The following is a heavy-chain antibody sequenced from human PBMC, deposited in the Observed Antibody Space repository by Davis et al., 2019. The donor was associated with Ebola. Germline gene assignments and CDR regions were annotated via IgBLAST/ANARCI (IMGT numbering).Heavy chain of an antibody. J-gene: IGHJ5*02. D-gene: IGHD5-12*01. CDR3: ARGRKVAKMGSWFDP. CDR2: MNPNSANT. Sequence: ASVKVSCKASGYTFTNYAMHWVRQAPGQRLEWIGWMNPNSANTGYGQKFQGRVTMTRDTSITTAYMELSSLTSDDTAVYYCARGRKVAKMGSWFDPWGQGTLVTVSS. CDR1: GYTFTNYA. V-gene: IGHV1-8*02.